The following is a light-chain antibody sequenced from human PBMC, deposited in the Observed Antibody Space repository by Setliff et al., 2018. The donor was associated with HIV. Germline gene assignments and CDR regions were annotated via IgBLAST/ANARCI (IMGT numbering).Light chain of an antibody. V-gene: IGLV1-47*01. CDR2: RNN. J-gene: IGLJ1*01. Sequence: QSVLTQPPSASGTPGQRVTISRSGSSSNIGTNYLYWYQQLPGTAPKLLISRNNQRSSGVPDRFSGSKSGTSASLAISGLRSEDEADYYCAAWDDSLSGQVFGTGTKVTVL. CDR3: AAWDDSLSGQV. CDR1: SSNIGTNY.